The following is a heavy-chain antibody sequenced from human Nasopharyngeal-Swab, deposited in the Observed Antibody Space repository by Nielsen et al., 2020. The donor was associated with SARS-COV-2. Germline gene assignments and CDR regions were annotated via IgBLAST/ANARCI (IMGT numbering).Heavy chain of an antibody. D-gene: IGHD5-18*01. Sequence: GESLKISCAASGFTFSGSAMHWVRQASGKGLEWVGRIRSKANSYATAYAASVKGRFTISRDDSKNTAYLQMNSLKTEDTAVYYCTRRAMVSRYYYYGTDVWGQGTTVTVSS. J-gene: IGHJ6*02. CDR3: TRRAMVSRYYYYGTDV. CDR1: GFTFSGSA. CDR2: IRSKANSYAT. V-gene: IGHV3-73*01.